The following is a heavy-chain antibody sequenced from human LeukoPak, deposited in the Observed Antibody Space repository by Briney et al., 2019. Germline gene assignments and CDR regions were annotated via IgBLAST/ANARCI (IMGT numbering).Heavy chain of an antibody. CDR2: MNPNSGST. Sequence: ASVKVSCKASGYTFTSYDINWVRQATGQGLEWMGWMNPNSGSTGYAQKFQGRVTMTRNTSISTAYMELSSLRSEDTAVYYCARGMEWLTSDYFDYWGQGTLVTVSS. CDR1: GYTFTSYD. CDR3: ARGMEWLTSDYFDY. V-gene: IGHV1-8*01. D-gene: IGHD3-3*01. J-gene: IGHJ4*02.